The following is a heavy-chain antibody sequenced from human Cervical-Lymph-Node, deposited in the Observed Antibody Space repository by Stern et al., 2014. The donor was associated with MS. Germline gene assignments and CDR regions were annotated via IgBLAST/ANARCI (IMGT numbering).Heavy chain of an antibody. J-gene: IGHJ4*02. V-gene: IGHV1-69*01. CDR1: GGTFSSYA. Sequence: VQLVQSGAEVKKPGSSVKVSCKASGGTFSSYAINWVRQAPGQGLEWVGRIIPLFGTANYAQKFQGRISITADESTRTTYMELSSLRSGDTAVYYCARALDTAMLHLHYWGQGTLVTVSS. CDR2: IIPLFGTA. D-gene: IGHD5-18*01. CDR3: ARALDTAMLHLHY.